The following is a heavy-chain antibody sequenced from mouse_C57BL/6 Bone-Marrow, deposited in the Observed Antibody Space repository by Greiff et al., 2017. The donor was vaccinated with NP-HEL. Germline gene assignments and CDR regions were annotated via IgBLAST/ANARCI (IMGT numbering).Heavy chain of an antibody. CDR1: GYTFTSYW. D-gene: IGHD1-1*01. CDR3: ARRTTVVARFYYAMDY. Sequence: VQLQQPGAELVRPGSSVKLSCKASGYTFTSYWMDWVKQRPGQGLEWIGNIYPSDSETHYNQKFKDKATLTVDKSSSTAYMQLSSLTSEDSAVYYCARRTTVVARFYYAMDYWGQGTSVTVSS. J-gene: IGHJ4*01. CDR2: IYPSDSET. V-gene: IGHV1-61*01.